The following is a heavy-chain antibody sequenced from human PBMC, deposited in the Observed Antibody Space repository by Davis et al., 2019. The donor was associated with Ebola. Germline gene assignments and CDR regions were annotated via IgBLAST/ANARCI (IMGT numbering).Heavy chain of an antibody. J-gene: IGHJ4*02. CDR1: GFSFSGYA. CDR2: ISGRGDAT. V-gene: IGHV3-23*01. Sequence: PGGSLRLSCAASGFSFSGYAMSWVRQAPGKGLEWLSRISGRGDATDYADSVKGRFTISRDNANNTLFLQMSSLRAEDTAVYYCAGRWGDYFDYWGQGSLVTVSS. D-gene: IGHD7-27*01. CDR3: AGRWGDYFDY.